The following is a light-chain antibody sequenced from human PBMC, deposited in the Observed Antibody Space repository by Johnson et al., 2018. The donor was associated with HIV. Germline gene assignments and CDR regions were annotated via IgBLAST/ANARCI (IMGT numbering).Light chain of an antibody. V-gene: IGLV1-51*02. CDR2: ENN. Sequence: QAVLTQPPSVSAAPGQKVTISCSGSSSNIGNNYVSWYQQLPGTAPKVLIYENNKRPSGIPDRFSGSKSGTSATLGITGLQTGDEADYYCGTWDTILQTFVFGTGTEVSVL. J-gene: IGLJ1*01. CDR1: SSNIGNNY. CDR3: GTWDTILQTFV.